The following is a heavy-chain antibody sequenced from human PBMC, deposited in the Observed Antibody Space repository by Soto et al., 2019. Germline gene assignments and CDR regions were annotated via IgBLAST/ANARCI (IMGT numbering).Heavy chain of an antibody. CDR3: AKDKGVFNWATSYFDY. D-gene: IGHD1-1*01. CDR1: GFTFSNYA. CDR2: ASYDGNNE. V-gene: IGHV3-30*18. Sequence: GGSLRLSCAASGFTFSNYAMHWVRQAPGKGLEWVALASYDGNNEYYTDSVKGRFTISRDNSKNTLFLQMNSPRPEDTAVYYCAKDKGVFNWATSYFDYWGQGALVTVSS. J-gene: IGHJ4*02.